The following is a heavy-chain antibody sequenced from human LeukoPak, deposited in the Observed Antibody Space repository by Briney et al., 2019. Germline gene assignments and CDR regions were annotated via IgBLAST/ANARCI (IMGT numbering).Heavy chain of an antibody. CDR2: IYTSGST. CDR1: GGSISSGSYF. Sequence: PSQTLSLTCTVSGGSISSGSYFWSRIRQPARKGLEWIGRIYTSGSTNYNPSLKSRVTISVDTSKNQFSLKLSSVTAADTAMYYCARDRGSGWSFDPWGQGTQVTVSS. CDR3: ARDRGSGWSFDP. V-gene: IGHV4-61*02. J-gene: IGHJ5*02. D-gene: IGHD6-19*01.